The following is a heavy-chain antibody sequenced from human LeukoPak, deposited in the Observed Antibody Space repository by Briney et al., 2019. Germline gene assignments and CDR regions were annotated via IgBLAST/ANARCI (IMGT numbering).Heavy chain of an antibody. Sequence: ASVKVSCKASGYTFTSYDINWVRQATGQGLEWMGWMNPNGGNTGFAQKFQGRVTITRDTSASTAYMELSSLRSEDTAVYYCAREKRPTRLVKVYNWFDPWGQGTLVTVSS. D-gene: IGHD3-9*01. CDR1: GYTFTSYD. V-gene: IGHV1-8*01. CDR3: AREKRPTRLVKVYNWFDP. J-gene: IGHJ5*02. CDR2: MNPNGGNT.